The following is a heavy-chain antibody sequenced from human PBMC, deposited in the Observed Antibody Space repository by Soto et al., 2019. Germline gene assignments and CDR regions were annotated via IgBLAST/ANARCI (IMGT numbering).Heavy chain of an antibody. CDR3: ASPTRLFYCSSTSCYYYYGMDV. D-gene: IGHD2-2*01. CDR1: GGSISSSSYY. V-gene: IGHV4-39*01. Sequence: QLQLQESGPGLVKPSETLSLTCTVSGGSISSSSYYWGWIRQPPGKGLEWIGSIYYSGSTYYNPSLKSRVTISVDTSKNQFSLKLSSVTAADTAVYYCASPTRLFYCSSTSCYYYYGMDVWGQGTTVTVSS. J-gene: IGHJ6*02. CDR2: IYYSGST.